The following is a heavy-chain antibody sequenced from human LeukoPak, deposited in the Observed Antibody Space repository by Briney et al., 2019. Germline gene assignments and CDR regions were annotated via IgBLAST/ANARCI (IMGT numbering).Heavy chain of an antibody. CDR2: IKSKTDGGTT. V-gene: IGHV3-15*07. D-gene: IGHD3-3*01. CDR3: TTESLRFLEWSQEHDY. CDR1: GFTFSNHA. J-gene: IGHJ4*02. Sequence: PGGSLRLSCVDSGFTFSNHAMHWVRQAPGKGLEWVGRIKSKTDGGTTDYAAPVKGRFTISRDDSKNTLYLQMNSLKTEDTAVYYCTTESLRFLEWSQEHDYWGQGTLVTVSS.